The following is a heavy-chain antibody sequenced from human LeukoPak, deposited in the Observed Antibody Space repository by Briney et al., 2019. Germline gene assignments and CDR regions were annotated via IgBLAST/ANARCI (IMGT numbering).Heavy chain of an antibody. CDR1: GFTFSGYY. V-gene: IGHV3-74*01. D-gene: IGHD5-12*01. CDR3: ARALGGYDDY. J-gene: IGHJ4*02. Sequence: PGGSLRLSCAASGFTFSGYYMNWIRQAPGKGLEWVSGISWNSGSIGYADSVKGRFTTSRDNAKNTLYLQMNSLRAEDTAVYYCARALGGYDDYWGQGTLVTVSS. CDR2: ISWNSGSI.